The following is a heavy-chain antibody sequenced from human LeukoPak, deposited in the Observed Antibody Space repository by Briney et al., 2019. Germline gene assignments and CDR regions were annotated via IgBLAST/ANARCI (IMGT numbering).Heavy chain of an antibody. CDR3: AKDRLKFSSGYYPDY. CDR1: GFTFSSYA. V-gene: IGHV3-23*01. CDR2: ISGSGGST. Sequence: GGSLRLSCAASGFTFSSYAMSWVRQAPGKGLEWVSAISGSGGSTYYADSVKGRFTISRDNSKNTLYLQMNSLRAEDTAAYYCAKDRLKFSSGYYPDYWGQGTLVTVSS. J-gene: IGHJ4*02. D-gene: IGHD3-22*01.